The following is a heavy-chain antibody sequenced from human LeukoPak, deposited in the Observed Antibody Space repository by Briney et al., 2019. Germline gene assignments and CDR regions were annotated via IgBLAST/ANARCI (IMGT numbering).Heavy chain of an antibody. CDR1: GGSFSGYY. Sequence: PSETLSLTCAVYGGSFSGYYWSWIRQPPGKGLEWIGEINHSGSTNYNPSLKSRVTISVDTSKNQFSLKLSSVTAADTAVYYCARLNRYWGQGTLVTVPS. J-gene: IGHJ4*02. V-gene: IGHV4-34*01. CDR2: INHSGST. CDR3: ARLNRY.